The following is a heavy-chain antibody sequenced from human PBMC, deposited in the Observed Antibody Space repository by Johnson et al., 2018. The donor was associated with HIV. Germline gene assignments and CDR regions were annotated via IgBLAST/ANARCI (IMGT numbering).Heavy chain of an antibody. CDR2: ISSGGST. V-gene: IGHV3-11*01. Sequence: QVQLVESGGGVVQPGRSLKLSCAASEFTFSDYYMTWIRQAPGQGLECVSYISSGGSTYYADSVKGRFTISRDNSKNTLYLQMNSLRAEDTAVYYCANLGYSSSWDYDGFDIWGQGTMVTVSS. CDR3: ANLGYSSSWDYDGFDI. D-gene: IGHD6-13*01. CDR1: EFTFSDYY. J-gene: IGHJ3*02.